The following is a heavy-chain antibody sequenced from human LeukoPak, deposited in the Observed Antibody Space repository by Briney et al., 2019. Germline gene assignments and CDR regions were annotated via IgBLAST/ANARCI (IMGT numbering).Heavy chain of an antibody. V-gene: IGHV3-74*01. D-gene: IGHD2-2*01. CDR2: INSDGSST. Sequence: GGSLRLSCAASGFTFSSYWMHWVRHAPGKGLVWVSRINSDGSSTSYADSVKGRFTISRDNSKNTLYLQMNSLRAEDTAVYYCASDCSSTSCYGRDYWGQGTLVTVSS. CDR3: ASDCSSTSCYGRDY. CDR1: GFTFSSYW. J-gene: IGHJ4*02.